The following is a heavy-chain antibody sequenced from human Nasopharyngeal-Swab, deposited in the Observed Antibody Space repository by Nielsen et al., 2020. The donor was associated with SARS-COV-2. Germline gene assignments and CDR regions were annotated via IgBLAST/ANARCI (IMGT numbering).Heavy chain of an antibody. CDR2: INHSGST. D-gene: IGHD3-10*01. Sequence: SETLSLTCAVYGGPFSGYYWSWIRQPPGKGLEWIGEINHSGSTNYNPSLKSRVTISVDTSKNQFSLKLSSVTAADTAVYYCARGGWYYGSGSSYWGQGTLVTVSS. V-gene: IGHV4-34*01. J-gene: IGHJ4*02. CDR1: GGPFSGYY. CDR3: ARGGWYYGSGSSY.